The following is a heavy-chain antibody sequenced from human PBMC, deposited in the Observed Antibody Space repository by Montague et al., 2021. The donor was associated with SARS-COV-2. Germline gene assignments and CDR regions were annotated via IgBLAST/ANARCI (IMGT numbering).Heavy chain of an antibody. CDR1: TGSLSTYY. J-gene: IGHJ4*02. D-gene: IGHD5-18*01. CDR3: ARPRGGYIYDYYFNH. CDR2: IYYSGYT. Sequence: SETLSLTCTVSTGSLSTYYWSWIRQPPGKGLEWIGYIYYSGYTNYNPSLKSRITITVDTSKSQFSLRLSSVTAADTAFAYCARPRGGYIYDYYFNHWGQGTLVSVSS. V-gene: IGHV4-59*08.